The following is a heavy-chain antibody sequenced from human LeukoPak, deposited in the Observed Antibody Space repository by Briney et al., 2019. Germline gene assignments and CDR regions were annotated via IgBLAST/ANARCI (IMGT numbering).Heavy chain of an antibody. J-gene: IGHJ4*02. CDR3: ARDFRQLVDY. D-gene: IGHD6-13*01. CDR2: IYYSGST. CDR1: GGSISSSSYY. V-gene: IGHV4-39*07. Sequence: SETLSLTCTASGGSISSSSYYWGWIRQPPGKGLEWIGSIYYSGSTYYNPSLKSRVTISVDTSKNQFSLKLSSVTAADTAVYYCARDFRQLVDYWGQGTLVTVSS.